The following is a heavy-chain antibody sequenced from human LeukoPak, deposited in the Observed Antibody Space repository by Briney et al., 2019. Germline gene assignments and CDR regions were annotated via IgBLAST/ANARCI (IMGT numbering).Heavy chain of an antibody. D-gene: IGHD2-2*01. CDR3: ARRYCSSTSCYVRRENAFDI. CDR2: IHPSGST. J-gene: IGHJ3*02. Sequence: SETLSPTCAVYGGSFSGFYWGWIRPPPREGLEWNGAIHPSGSTNSHPSLKSRVTISVDTSKNQFSLKLSSVTAADTAVYYCARRYCSSTSCYVRRENAFDIWGQGTMVTVSS. CDR1: GGSFSGFY. V-gene: IGHV4-34*01.